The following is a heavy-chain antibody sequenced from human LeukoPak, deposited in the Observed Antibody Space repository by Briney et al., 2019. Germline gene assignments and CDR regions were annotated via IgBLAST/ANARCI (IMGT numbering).Heavy chain of an antibody. J-gene: IGHJ4*02. CDR3: ARERNFGATPFDY. Sequence: GGSLRLSCAASGFTFSSYWMSWVRQAPGKGLEWVANIKQDGSEKYYVDSVKGRFTISRDNAKNSLYLQMNSLRAEDTAVYYCARERNFGATPFDYWGQGTLVTVSS. D-gene: IGHD3-3*01. CDR2: IKQDGSEK. CDR1: GFTFSSYW. V-gene: IGHV3-7*01.